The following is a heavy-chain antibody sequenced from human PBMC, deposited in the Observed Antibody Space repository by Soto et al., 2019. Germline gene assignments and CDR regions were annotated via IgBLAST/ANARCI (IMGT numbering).Heavy chain of an antibody. V-gene: IGHV4-59*01. D-gene: IGHD2-2*02. J-gene: IGHJ5*02. CDR1: GGSISSYY. CDR3: AREHCSSTSCYTNWFDP. CDR2: IYYSGST. Sequence: WETLSLTCTVSGGSISSYYWSWIRQPPGKGLEWIGYIYYSGSTNYNPSLKSRVTISVDTSKNQFSLKLSSVTAADTAVYYCAREHCSSTSCYTNWFDPWGQGTLVTSPQ.